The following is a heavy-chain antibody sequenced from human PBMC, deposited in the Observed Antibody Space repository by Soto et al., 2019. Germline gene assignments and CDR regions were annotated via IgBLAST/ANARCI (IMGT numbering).Heavy chain of an antibody. V-gene: IGHV4-30-2*01. Sequence: QVRLQESGTGLVNPSQTLSLTCAVSGGSIASGGYSWSWVRQPPGRGLEWIGNVFLNGSTHYGPSLKGRITVSLDRSKDQFSLKLSSVTAADTAVYFCVRVAGDGWYDAWGQGILVTVSS. CDR2: VFLNGST. J-gene: IGHJ5*02. CDR3: VRVAGDGWYDA. CDR1: GGSIASGGYS.